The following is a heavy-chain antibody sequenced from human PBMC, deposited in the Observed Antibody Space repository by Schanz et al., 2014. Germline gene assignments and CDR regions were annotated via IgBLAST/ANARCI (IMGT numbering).Heavy chain of an antibody. V-gene: IGHV3-66*02. CDR2: IFTDGRT. D-gene: IGHD2-21*02. J-gene: IGHJ4*02. CDR1: GFAVDNYY. Sequence: EVQLVASGGGLVQPGGSLRLSCAASGFAVDNYYMSCVRQAPGRGLEWVSIIFTDGRTYYADSVKGRFTISGDSSKNTLFLQMNSLRTEDTAVYYCARLDPYCRSGACSRAFDFWGQGTLVTVSS. CDR3: ARLDPYCRSGACSRAFDF.